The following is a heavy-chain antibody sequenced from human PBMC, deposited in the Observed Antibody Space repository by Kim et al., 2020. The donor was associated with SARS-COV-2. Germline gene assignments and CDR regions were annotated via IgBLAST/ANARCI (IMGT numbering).Heavy chain of an antibody. CDR2: GST. Sequence: GSTTYNPPLKGRVTISVAKSKNQFSLKLSSVTAADTAVYYCARDRAMDVWGQGTTVTVSS. V-gene: IGHV4-4*02. CDR3: ARDRAMDV. J-gene: IGHJ6*02.